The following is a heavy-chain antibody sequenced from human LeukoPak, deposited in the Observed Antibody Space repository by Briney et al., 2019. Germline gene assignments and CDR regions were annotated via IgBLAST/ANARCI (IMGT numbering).Heavy chain of an antibody. J-gene: IGHJ4*02. CDR3: ARDRWQQLADY. D-gene: IGHD6-13*01. Sequence: SETLSLTCTVSGGSISSYYWSWIRQPPGKGLEWIGYIYYSGSTNYNPSLKSRVTISVDTSKNQFSLKLSSVTAADTAVYYCARDRWQQLADYWGQGTLVTVSS. V-gene: IGHV4-59*01. CDR2: IYYSGST. CDR1: GGSISSYY.